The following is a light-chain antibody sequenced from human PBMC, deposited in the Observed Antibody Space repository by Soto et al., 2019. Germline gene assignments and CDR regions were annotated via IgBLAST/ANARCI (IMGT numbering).Light chain of an antibody. CDR2: GNS. Sequence: QSVLTPPPSVSGAPGQRVPISCTGSSSNIGAGYDVHWYQQLPGTAPKLLIYGNSNRPSGVPDRFSGSKSGTSASLAITGLQAEDEADYYCQSYDSSLSVVFGGGTKLTVL. J-gene: IGLJ2*01. CDR1: SSNIGAGYD. V-gene: IGLV1-40*01. CDR3: QSYDSSLSVV.